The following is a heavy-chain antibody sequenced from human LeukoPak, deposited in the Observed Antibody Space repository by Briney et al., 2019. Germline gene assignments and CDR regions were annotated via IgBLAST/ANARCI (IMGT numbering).Heavy chain of an antibody. CDR1: GGSISSYY. CDR3: ARHEYSGSYYGLSWFDP. J-gene: IGHJ5*02. CDR2: IYTSGST. D-gene: IGHD1-26*01. V-gene: IGHV4-4*07. Sequence: SETLSLTCTVSGGSISSYYWSWIRQPAGKGLEWIGRIYTSGSTNYNPSLKSRVTMSVDTSKNQFSLKLSSVTAADTAVYYCARHEYSGSYYGLSWFDPWGQGTLVTVSS.